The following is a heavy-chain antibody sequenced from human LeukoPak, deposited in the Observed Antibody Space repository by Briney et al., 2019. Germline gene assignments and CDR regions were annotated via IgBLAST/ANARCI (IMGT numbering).Heavy chain of an antibody. J-gene: IGHJ4*02. V-gene: IGHV4-38-2*02. CDR1: GFSLSSGFY. CDR3: AREGDIVGATIDS. CDR2: ISHSWST. Sequence: PSETLSLTCTVSGFSLSSGFYWGWIRQPPGKRLEWIGSISHSWSTYYNPSLKSRVTISLDTSKNQFSLRLSFVTAADTAVYFCAREGDIVGATIDSWGQGTLVTVSS. D-gene: IGHD1-26*01.